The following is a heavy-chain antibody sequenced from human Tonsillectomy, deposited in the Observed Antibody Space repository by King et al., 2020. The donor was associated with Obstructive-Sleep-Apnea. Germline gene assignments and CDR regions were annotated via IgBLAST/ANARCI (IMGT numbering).Heavy chain of an antibody. CDR1: GYTFTDYY. CDR3: ARECDPNISSWNNWFDP. Sequence: VQLVESGAEVKKPGASVKVSCKASGYTFTDYYVHWVRQAPGQGLEWMGWINPNSGGTRYAQKFQGRVTMTRDTSIRTVYMELSRLRSDDTAVYYCARECDPNISSWNNWFDPWGQGTLVTVSS. D-gene: IGHD6-13*01. J-gene: IGHJ5*02. V-gene: IGHV1-2*02. CDR2: INPNSGGT.